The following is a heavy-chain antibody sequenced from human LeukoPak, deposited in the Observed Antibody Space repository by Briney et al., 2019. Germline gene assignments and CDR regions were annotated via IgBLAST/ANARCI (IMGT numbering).Heavy chain of an antibody. CDR2: ISYDGSDK. V-gene: IGHV3-30*18. CDR1: GFTFSSYG. D-gene: IGHD3-10*01. CDR3: VKAGYGELLRFDY. Sequence: GGSLRLSCAASGFTFSSYGMHWVRQAPGKGLEWVAVISYDGSDKYYGDSVKGRFTISRDNSKNTLYLQMHSLRTADTAVYYCVKAGYGELLRFDYWGQGTLVTVS. J-gene: IGHJ4*02.